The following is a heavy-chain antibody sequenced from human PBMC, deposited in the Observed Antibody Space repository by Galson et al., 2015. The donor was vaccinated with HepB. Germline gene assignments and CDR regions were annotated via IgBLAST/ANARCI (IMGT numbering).Heavy chain of an antibody. D-gene: IGHD2/OR15-2a*01. V-gene: IGHV1-2*02. J-gene: IGHJ2*01. CDR1: GYTITGHY. CDR2: INPNSEDT. CDR3: AREPVGAFCSSTTCPSYWYFDL. Sequence: SVKVSCKASGYTITGHYIHWVRQAPGQGLEWMAWINPNSEDTGYAQKFQGHVTMTRDTTTNTVDMELRRLTSDDTAVYYCAREPVGAFCSSTTCPSYWYFDLWGRGTLVTVSS.